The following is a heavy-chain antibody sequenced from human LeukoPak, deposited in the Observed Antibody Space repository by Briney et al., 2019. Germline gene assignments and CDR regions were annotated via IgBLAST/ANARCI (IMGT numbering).Heavy chain of an antibody. Sequence: GGSLRLSCAASGLTVSSTYMSWVRQTPGKGLEWVSVIYSGGSTYYADSVKGRFTISRDNSKNTLYLQKNSLRAEDTAVYYCAKGFYDNSASGVFDIWGQGTMVTVSS. D-gene: IGHD3-22*01. J-gene: IGHJ3*02. CDR1: GLTVSSTY. CDR3: AKGFYDNSASGVFDI. V-gene: IGHV3-66*01. CDR2: IYSGGST.